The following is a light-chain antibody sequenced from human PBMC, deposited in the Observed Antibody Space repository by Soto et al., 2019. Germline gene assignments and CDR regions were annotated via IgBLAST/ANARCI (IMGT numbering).Light chain of an antibody. CDR1: SSDVGGYNY. CDR3: SSYTSSSTGVV. J-gene: IGLJ2*01. CDR2: DVS. V-gene: IGLV2-14*01. Sequence: QSALTQPASVSGSPGQSITISCTGTSSDVGGYNYVSWYQQHPGKAPKLMIYDVSNRPSWVSNRFSGSKSGNTASLTISGLQAEDEADYYCSSYTSSSTGVVFGGGTQLTVL.